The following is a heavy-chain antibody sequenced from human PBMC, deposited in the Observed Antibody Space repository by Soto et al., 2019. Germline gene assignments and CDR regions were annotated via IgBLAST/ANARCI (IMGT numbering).Heavy chain of an antibody. V-gene: IGHV3-33*06. J-gene: IGHJ4*02. CDR2: IWYDGSNK. CDR3: AKDRYGDYERIDY. CDR1: GFTFSSYG. Sequence: LRLSCAASGFTFSSYGMHWVRQAPGKGLEWVAVIWYDGSNKYYADSVKGRFTISRDNSKSTLFLQMNSLRAEDTAVYYCAKDRYGDYERIDYWGQGNIVTVSS. D-gene: IGHD4-17*01.